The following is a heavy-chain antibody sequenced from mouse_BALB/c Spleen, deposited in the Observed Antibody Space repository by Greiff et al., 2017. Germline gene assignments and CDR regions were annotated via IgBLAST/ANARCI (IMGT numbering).Heavy chain of an antibody. CDR3: ARDRGYEAMDD. J-gene: IGHJ4*01. CDR1: GYSITSGYY. CDR2: ISYDGSN. V-gene: IGHV3-6*02. Sequence: EVQLQASGPGLVKPSQSLSLTCSVTGYSITSGYYWHWIRQFPGNKLEWMGYISYDGSNNYNPSLNNRISITRDTSKNQFFLKLNSVTTEDTATFYGARDRGYEAMDDGGQGTSVTVSS. D-gene: IGHD2-14*01.